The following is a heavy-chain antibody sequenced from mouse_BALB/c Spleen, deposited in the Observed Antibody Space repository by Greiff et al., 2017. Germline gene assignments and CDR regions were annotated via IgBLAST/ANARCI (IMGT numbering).Heavy chain of an antibody. CDR1: GFTFSDYY. CDR3: AGGSSSMDY. CDR2: ISDGGSYT. Sequence: EVMLVESGGGLVKPGGSLKLSCAASGFTFSDYYMYWVRQTPEKRLEWVATISDGGSYTYYPDSVKGRFTISRDNAKNNLYLQMSSLKSEDTAMYYCAGGSSSMDYWGQGTSVTVSS. J-gene: IGHJ4*01. V-gene: IGHV5-4*02. D-gene: IGHD1-1*01.